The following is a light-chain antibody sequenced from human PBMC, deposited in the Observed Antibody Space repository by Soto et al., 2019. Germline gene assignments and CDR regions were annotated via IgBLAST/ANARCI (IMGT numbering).Light chain of an antibody. CDR1: QTITSNY. V-gene: IGKV3-20*01. Sequence: EIVLTQSPGTLSLSPGERATLSCRASQTITSNYLAWYQKKPGQTPRLLIHGASSRATGIPDRFSGSGSGTDFTLTIARLEPEDFAVYYCQQYTAPHPMYTFGQGTRLEIK. J-gene: IGKJ2*01. CDR3: QQYTAPHPMYT. CDR2: GAS.